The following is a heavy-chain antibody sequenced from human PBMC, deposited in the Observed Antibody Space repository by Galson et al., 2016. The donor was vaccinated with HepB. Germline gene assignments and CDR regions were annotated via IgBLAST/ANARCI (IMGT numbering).Heavy chain of an antibody. V-gene: IGHV3-23*01. D-gene: IGHD2-2*01. J-gene: IGHJ6*02. Sequence: SLRLSCAASGFTFSTHPMAWVRQAPGKGLEWVSTIGANDFRHYADSVKDRFTISRDNSRNTLYLQMNSLSAEDTAVYYCAREQVPPAWESYYYSYYYGLDVWGQGTTVTVSS. CDR2: IGANDFR. CDR1: GFTFSTHP. CDR3: AREQVPPAWESYYYSYYYGLDV.